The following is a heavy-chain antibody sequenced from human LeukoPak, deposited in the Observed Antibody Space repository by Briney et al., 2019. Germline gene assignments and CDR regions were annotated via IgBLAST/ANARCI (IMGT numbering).Heavy chain of an antibody. CDR1: GFTFRSYE. CDR2: LSSSGSAF. J-gene: IGHJ4*02. D-gene: IGHD5-18*01. V-gene: IGHV3-48*03. Sequence: PGGSLTLSCEDSGFTFRSYEMNWVRQAPGKGLEWIAYLSSSGSAFSYADSVKGRFTISRDNSENTLFLRMNSLRAEDTAVYYCGKATGYLLWGQGTLVIVSS. CDR3: GKATGYLL.